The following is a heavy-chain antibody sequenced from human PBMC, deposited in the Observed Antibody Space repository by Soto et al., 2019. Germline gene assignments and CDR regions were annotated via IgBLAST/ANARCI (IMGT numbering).Heavy chain of an antibody. CDR1: GDSISSSSYY. D-gene: IGHD5-18*01. Sequence: PSETLSLTCTVSGDSISSSSYYWGWIRQPPGKGLEWIGSIYYSGSTNCNPSLKSRVTISVDTSKNQFSLKLSSVTAADTAVYYCARASNKRGYSYGPDYWGQGTLVTVSS. CDR2: IYYSGST. J-gene: IGHJ4*02. CDR3: ARASNKRGYSYGPDY. V-gene: IGHV4-39*07.